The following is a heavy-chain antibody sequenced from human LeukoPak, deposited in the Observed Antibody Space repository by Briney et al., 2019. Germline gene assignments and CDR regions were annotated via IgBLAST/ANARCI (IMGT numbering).Heavy chain of an antibody. Sequence: GGSLRLSCAASGFTLSSYEMNWVRLAPGKGLEWISYISRTGNSIYYADSVKGRFTISRDSAKNSLYLQMNSLRAEDTAVYYCARGPYSSNWYVDYWGEGTLVTVAS. CDR1: GFTLSSYE. D-gene: IGHD6-13*01. CDR3: ARGPYSSNWYVDY. J-gene: IGHJ4*02. CDR2: ISRTGNSI. V-gene: IGHV3-48*03.